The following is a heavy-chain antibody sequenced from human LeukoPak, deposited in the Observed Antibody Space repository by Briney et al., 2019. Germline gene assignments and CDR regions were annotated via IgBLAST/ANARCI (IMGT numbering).Heavy chain of an antibody. CDR3: ARDTSYVWGSYRTPGY. Sequence: ASVKVSCTASGYTFTSNHIHWVRQAPGQGLEWMGVINPSGDSTSYAQNFQGRVTVTRDTSTSTVYMELSSLKSEDTAVYYCARDTSYVWGSYRTPGYWGQGTLVTVSS. V-gene: IGHV1-46*01. D-gene: IGHD3-16*02. CDR1: GYTFTSNH. CDR2: INPSGDST. J-gene: IGHJ4*02.